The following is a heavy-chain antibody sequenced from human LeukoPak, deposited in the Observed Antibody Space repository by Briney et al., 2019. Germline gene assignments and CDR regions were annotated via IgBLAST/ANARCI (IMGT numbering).Heavy chain of an antibody. J-gene: IGHJ2*01. CDR1: GGSISSYY. Sequence: SETLSLTCTVSGGSISSYYWSWIRQPPGKGLEWIGYIYYSGSTNYNPSLKSRVTISVDTSKIQFSLKLNSVTAADTAVYYCARDNVGPYYYDSSGYGYWYFDLWGRGTLVTVSS. CDR2: IYYSGST. D-gene: IGHD3-22*01. V-gene: IGHV4-59*01. CDR3: ARDNVGPYYYDSSGYGYWYFDL.